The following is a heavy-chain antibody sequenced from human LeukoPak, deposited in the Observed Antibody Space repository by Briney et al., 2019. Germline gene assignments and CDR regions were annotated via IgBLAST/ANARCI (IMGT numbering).Heavy chain of an antibody. CDR2: ISWNSGSI. V-gene: IGHV3-9*01. Sequence: GGSLRLSCAASGFTFDDYAMHWVRQAPGKGLEWVSGISWNSGSIGYADSVKGRFTISRDNAKNSLYLQMNSLRAEDTAVYYCARAGWDYDSSGYYSRAEYFQHWGQGTLVTVSS. J-gene: IGHJ1*01. CDR1: GFTFDDYA. D-gene: IGHD3-22*01. CDR3: ARAGWDYDSSGYYSRAEYFQH.